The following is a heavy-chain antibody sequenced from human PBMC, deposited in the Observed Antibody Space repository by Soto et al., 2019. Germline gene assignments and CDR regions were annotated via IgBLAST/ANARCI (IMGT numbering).Heavy chain of an antibody. D-gene: IGHD3-10*01. J-gene: IGHJ4*02. CDR2: ISGSGGST. CDR1: GFTFSSYA. Sequence: GGSLRLSCAASGFTFSSYAMSWVRQAPGKGLEWVSAISGSGGSTYYADSVKGRFTISRDNSKNTLYLQMNSLRAEDTAVYYCARYGSGESRRFDYWGQGTLVTVSS. CDR3: ARYGSGESRRFDY. V-gene: IGHV3-23*01.